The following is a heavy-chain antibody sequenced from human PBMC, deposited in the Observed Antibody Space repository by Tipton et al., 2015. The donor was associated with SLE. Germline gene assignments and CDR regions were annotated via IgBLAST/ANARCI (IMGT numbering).Heavy chain of an antibody. D-gene: IGHD5-18*01. CDR2: IYYGGGT. J-gene: IGHJ2*01. V-gene: IGHV4-31*03. Sequence: TLSLTCTVSGDSISNGDDYWSWIRQPPGKGLEWIGNIYYGGGTYYNPSLESRVTISLDTSKSQFSLKLNSVTAADTAVYYCARTAGRSVKLWYFDLWGRGTLVTVSS. CDR3: ARTAGRSVKLWYFDL. CDR1: GDSISNGDDY.